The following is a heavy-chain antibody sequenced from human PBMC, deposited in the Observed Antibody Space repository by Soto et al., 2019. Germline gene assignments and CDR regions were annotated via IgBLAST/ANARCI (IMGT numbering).Heavy chain of an antibody. CDR2: IYYSGST. Sequence: ETLSLTCTVSGGSISSSSYYWGWIRQPPGKGLEWIGSIYYSGSTYYNPSLKSRVTISVDTSKNQFSLKLSSVTAADTAVYYCARHSVDPYYDFWSGYLKWFDPWGQGTLVTVSS. J-gene: IGHJ5*02. V-gene: IGHV4-39*01. CDR1: GGSISSSSYY. D-gene: IGHD3-3*01. CDR3: ARHSVDPYYDFWSGYLKWFDP.